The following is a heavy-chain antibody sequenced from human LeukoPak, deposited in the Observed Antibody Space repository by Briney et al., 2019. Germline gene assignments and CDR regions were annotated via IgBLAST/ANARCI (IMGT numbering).Heavy chain of an antibody. CDR1: GFTFRNYG. D-gene: IGHD3-10*01. Sequence: GGSLRLSCAASGFTFRNYGMSWVRQAPGKGLEWVANIKTDGSQNYYVDSVGGRFAISRDNAKSSLYLQMNSLRVEDTAVYHCARDWDGSGTVFDLWGQGTLVTVSS. V-gene: IGHV3-7*01. J-gene: IGHJ5*02. CDR2: IKTDGSQN. CDR3: ARDWDGSGTVFDL.